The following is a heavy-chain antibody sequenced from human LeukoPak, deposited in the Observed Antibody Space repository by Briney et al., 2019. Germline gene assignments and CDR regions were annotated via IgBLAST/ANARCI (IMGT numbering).Heavy chain of an antibody. CDR3: ARAEYSSSGDAFDI. J-gene: IGHJ3*02. CDR2: INWIGGST. Sequence: GGPLRLSCAASGFTFDDYGMSWVRQAPGKGLEWVSGINWIGGSTVYADSVKGRFTISRDNAKNSLYLQMNSLRAGDTALYYCARAEYSSSGDAFDIWGRGTMATVSS. CDR1: GFTFDDYG. V-gene: IGHV3-20*04. D-gene: IGHD6-6*01.